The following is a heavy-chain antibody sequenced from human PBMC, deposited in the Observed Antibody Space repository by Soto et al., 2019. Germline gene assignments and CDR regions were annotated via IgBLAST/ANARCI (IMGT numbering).Heavy chain of an antibody. D-gene: IGHD3-10*01. CDR3: ARINIPRITMVRGVKSPRYYFDY. CDR2: IIPIFGTA. Sequence: QVQLVQSGAEVKKPGSSVKVSCKASGGTFSSYAISWVRQAPGQGLEWMGGIIPIFGTANYAQKFQGRVTITADKSTSTDYRELSSLRSEDTAVYYCARINIPRITMVRGVKSPRYYFDYWGQGTLVTVSS. V-gene: IGHV1-69*06. J-gene: IGHJ4*02. CDR1: GGTFSSYA.